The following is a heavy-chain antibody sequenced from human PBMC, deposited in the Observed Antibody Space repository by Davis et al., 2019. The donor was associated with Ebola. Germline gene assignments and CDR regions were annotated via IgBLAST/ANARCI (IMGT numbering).Heavy chain of an antibody. CDR2: INPNSGDT. CDR3: ARDSADFGMDV. CDR1: GNTFTNFH. V-gene: IGHV1-2*04. Sequence: ASVKVSCKASGNTFTNFHIHWVRQAPGQGLEWVGWINPNSGDTNYAQKFRGWVTLTRDTSITTAYMEFSRLKSDDTAVYFCARDSADFGMDVWGQGTTVTVSS. J-gene: IGHJ6*02.